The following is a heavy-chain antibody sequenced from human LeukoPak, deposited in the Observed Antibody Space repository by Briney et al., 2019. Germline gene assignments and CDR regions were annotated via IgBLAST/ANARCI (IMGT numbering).Heavy chain of an antibody. CDR3: ARDPDSSGYFTWFDP. CDR1: GGSISSSNW. J-gene: IGHJ5*02. V-gene: IGHV4-4*02. D-gene: IGHD3-22*01. Sequence: SETLSLTCAVSGGSISSSNWWSWVRQPPGKGPEWIGEIYHSGSTNYNPSLKSRVTISVDKSKNQFSLKLSSVTAADTAVYYCARDPDSSGYFTWFDPWGQGTLVTVSS. CDR2: IYHSGST.